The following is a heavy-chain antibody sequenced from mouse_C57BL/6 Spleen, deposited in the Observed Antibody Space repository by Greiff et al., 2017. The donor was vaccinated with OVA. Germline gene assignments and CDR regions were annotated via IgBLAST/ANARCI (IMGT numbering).Heavy chain of an antibody. CDR2: INPSTGGT. V-gene: IGHV1-42*01. CDR1: GYSFTGYY. D-gene: IGHD2-4*01. Sequence: VQLQQSGPELVKPGASVKISCKASGYSFTGYYMNWVKQSPEKSLEWIGEINPSTGGTTYNQKFKAKATLTVDKSSSTAYMQLKSLTSEDSAVYYCARNYDYDVRDFDYWGQGTTLTVSS. J-gene: IGHJ2*01. CDR3: ARNYDYDVRDFDY.